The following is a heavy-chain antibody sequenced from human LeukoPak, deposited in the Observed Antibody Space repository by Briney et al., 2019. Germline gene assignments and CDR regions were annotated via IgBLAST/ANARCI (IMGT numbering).Heavy chain of an antibody. CDR1: GFTFSSYA. Sequence: GGSLRLSCAASGFTFSSYAMSWVRQAPGKGLEWVSTITGGGSTTYYADSVKGRFTISRDNSKNTPYLQMNTLRVEDTATYYCAKCSASYDNDALDMWGQGTVVIVSS. V-gene: IGHV3-23*01. CDR2: ITGGGSTT. J-gene: IGHJ3*02. CDR3: AKCSASYDNDALDM. D-gene: IGHD3-10*02.